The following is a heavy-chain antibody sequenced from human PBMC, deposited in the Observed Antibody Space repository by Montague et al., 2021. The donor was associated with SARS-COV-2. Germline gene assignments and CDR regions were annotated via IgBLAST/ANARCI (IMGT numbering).Heavy chain of an antibody. V-gene: IGHV4-39*01. CDR1: GDSMTSSGYQ. CDR2: IHHSGST. J-gene: IGHJ5*02. Sequence: SETRSLTCTVSGDSMTSSGYQWGWIRQPPGKGLEWIGSIHHSGSTYYNPSLKSRVTISVETSKNHFSLRLSSVTAADAAVYYCARHPYRTVIGLGTYSHWFAPWGQGTLVAVSS. D-gene: IGHD1-26*01. CDR3: ARHPYRTVIGLGTYSHWFAP.